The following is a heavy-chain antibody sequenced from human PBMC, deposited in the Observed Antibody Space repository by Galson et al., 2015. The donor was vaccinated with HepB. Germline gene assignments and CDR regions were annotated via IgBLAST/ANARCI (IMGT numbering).Heavy chain of an antibody. CDR3: ARGDSYGFRYGMDV. V-gene: IGHV3-30*04. CDR2: ISYDGSNK. J-gene: IGHJ6*02. D-gene: IGHD5-18*01. CDR1: GFTFSSYA. Sequence: SLRLSCAASGFTFSSYAMHWVRQAPGKGLEWVAVISYDGSNKYYADSVKGRFTISRDNSKNTLYLQMNSLRAEDTAVYYCARGDSYGFRYGMDVWGQGTTVTVSS.